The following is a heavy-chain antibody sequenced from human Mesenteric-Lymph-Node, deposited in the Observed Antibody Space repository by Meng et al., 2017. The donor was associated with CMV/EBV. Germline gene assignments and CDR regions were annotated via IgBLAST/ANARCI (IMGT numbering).Heavy chain of an antibody. CDR1: GCSISSGGYY. Sequence: CTFTGCSISSGGYYLNWIRQYPGKGLEWIGYIYYSGSTYYNPSLESRVTMSVDTSENQFSLKLSSVTAADTAVYYCARDRDGYNLVDHWGQGTLVTVSS. CDR2: IYYSGST. V-gene: IGHV4-31*03. D-gene: IGHD5-24*01. J-gene: IGHJ4*02. CDR3: ARDRDGYNLVDH.